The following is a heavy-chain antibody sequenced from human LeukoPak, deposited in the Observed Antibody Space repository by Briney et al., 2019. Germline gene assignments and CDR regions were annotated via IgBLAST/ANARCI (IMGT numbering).Heavy chain of an antibody. D-gene: IGHD3-22*01. J-gene: IGHJ3*02. CDR3: ARWYYYDSSGSYAFDI. CDR2: IYYSGST. V-gene: IGHV4-59*01. Sequence: SETLSLTCTVSGGSLSSYYWSWIRQPPGKGLEWIGYIYYSGSTDYKPSLKSRVTISVDTSKNQFSLKLSSVTAADTAVYYCARWYYYDSSGSYAFDIWGQGTMVTVSS. CDR1: GGSLSSYY.